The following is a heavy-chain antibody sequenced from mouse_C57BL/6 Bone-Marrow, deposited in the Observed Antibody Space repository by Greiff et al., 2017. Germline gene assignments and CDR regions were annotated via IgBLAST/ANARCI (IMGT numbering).Heavy chain of an antibody. J-gene: IGHJ4*01. V-gene: IGHV1-9*01. D-gene: IGHD2-1*01. CDR1: GYTFTGYW. CDR3: ARALYYGNHGYYAMDY. Sequence: QVQLQQSGAELMKPGASVKLSCKASGYTFTGYWIEWVKQRPGHGLEWIGEILPGSGSTTYNEKFKGKATFTADTSSNTAYMQLSSLTTEDSAIYYWARALYYGNHGYYAMDYWGQGTSVTVSS. CDR2: ILPGSGST.